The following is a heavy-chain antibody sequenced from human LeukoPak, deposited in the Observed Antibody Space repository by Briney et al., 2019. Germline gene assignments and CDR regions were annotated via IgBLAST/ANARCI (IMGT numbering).Heavy chain of an antibody. Sequence: ASVTVSCKASGYTFTSYYMHWVRQAPGQGLEWMGIINPSGGSTSYAQKFQGRVTMTRDTSTSTVYMELSSLRSEDTAVYYCARDLGNGAVAGSTDYWGQGTLVTVSS. CDR1: GYTFTSYY. J-gene: IGHJ4*02. CDR2: INPSGGST. D-gene: IGHD6-19*01. V-gene: IGHV1-46*01. CDR3: ARDLGNGAVAGSTDY.